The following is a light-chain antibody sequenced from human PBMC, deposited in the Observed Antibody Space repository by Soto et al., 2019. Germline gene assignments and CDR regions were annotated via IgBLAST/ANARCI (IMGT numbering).Light chain of an antibody. CDR2: EGS. Sequence: QSALTQPASVSGSPGQSSTISCTGTSSDIGSYNLVSWYQQYPGKAPKLMICEGSKRPSGVSNRFSGSRSGNTASLTISGLQAEDEADYYCCSYAGRSTWVFGGGTKLTVL. V-gene: IGLV2-23*01. CDR1: SSDIGSYNL. CDR3: CSYAGRSTWV. J-gene: IGLJ3*02.